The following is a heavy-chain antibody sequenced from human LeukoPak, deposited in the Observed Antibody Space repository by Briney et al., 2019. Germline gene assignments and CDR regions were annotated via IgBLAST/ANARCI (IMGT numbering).Heavy chain of an antibody. J-gene: IGHJ3*02. CDR3: ARGGGPEILYAFDI. CDR2: MKPNSGNK. D-gene: IGHD3-16*01. CDR1: GYTFTSYD. V-gene: IGHV1-8*03. Sequence: ASVKVSCKGSGYTFTSYDINWVRQATGQGLEWMGWMKPNSGNKGYAQKFQGRVTIPRNTSRSTAYMELSSLRSEDTAVYYCARGGGPEILYAFDIWGQGTMVTVSS.